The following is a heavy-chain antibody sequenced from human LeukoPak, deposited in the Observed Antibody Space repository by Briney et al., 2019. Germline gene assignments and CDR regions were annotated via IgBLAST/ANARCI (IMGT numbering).Heavy chain of an antibody. Sequence: GASVKVSCKASGYTFTNYGISWVRQAPGQGLEWMGWISAYNGNTNYAQKLQGRVTMTTDTSTSTAYMELRSLRSDDTAVYYCSRDLGVIPAASIDPGGQGTLVTVSS. CDR1: GYTFTNYG. D-gene: IGHD2-2*01. V-gene: IGHV1-18*01. CDR3: SRDLGVIPAASIDP. CDR2: ISAYNGNT. J-gene: IGHJ5*02.